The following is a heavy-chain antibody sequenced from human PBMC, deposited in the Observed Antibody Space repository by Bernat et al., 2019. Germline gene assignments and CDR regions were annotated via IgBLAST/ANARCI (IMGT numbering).Heavy chain of an antibody. CDR3: ARRGDY. CDR2: IYYSGST. V-gene: IGHV4-39*01. CDR1: GGSISSGNYY. Sequence: QLQLQELGPGLVRPSETLSLTCTVSGGSISSGNYYWGWIRQPPGKGLEWIGSIYYSGSTSYNPSLKSRVTISIDTSKNQFSLRLRSVTAADTAIYYCARRGDYWGQGTLVTVSS. J-gene: IGHJ4*02.